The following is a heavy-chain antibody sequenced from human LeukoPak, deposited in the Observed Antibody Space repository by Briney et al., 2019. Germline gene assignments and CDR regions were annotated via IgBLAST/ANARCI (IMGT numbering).Heavy chain of an antibody. V-gene: IGHV1-18*01. D-gene: IGHD1-26*01. Sequence: GASVKVSCKASGYTFSNYGITWVRQAPGQGLEWLGWISAYKGNTNYAQKLQGRVTMTTDTSTSTAYMELRSLRSDDTAVYYCARRGATRVAFDIWGQGTMVTVSS. J-gene: IGHJ3*02. CDR1: GYTFSNYG. CDR2: ISAYKGNT. CDR3: ARRGATRVAFDI.